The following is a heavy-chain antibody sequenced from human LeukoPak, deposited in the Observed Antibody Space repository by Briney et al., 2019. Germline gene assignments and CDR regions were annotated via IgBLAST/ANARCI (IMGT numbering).Heavy chain of an antibody. D-gene: IGHD3-10*01. Sequence: ASVKLSCTPSGYTFTSYGISREREAPGQGLEWMGWTNTDKGDTDHAQTLQGRVTMTVDTSTSTAYMELRSLRSDDTAVYYCARTLWFGDYEMYDQWGEGTLLTVSS. J-gene: IGHJ5*02. CDR3: ARTLWFGDYEMYDQ. V-gene: IGHV1-18*01. CDR1: GYTFTSYG. CDR2: TNTDKGDT.